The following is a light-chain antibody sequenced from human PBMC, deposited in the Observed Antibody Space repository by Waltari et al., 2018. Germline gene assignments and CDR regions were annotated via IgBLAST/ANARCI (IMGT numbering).Light chain of an antibody. J-gene: IGLJ7*01. CDR2: ENT. CDR1: SSNIGNNY. V-gene: IGLV1-51*02. Sequence: QSVLTQPPSVSAAPGQRVTISCSGGSSNIGNNYVSWYRQFPGTAPKLLIYENTEQPSGIPCRFSGSKSGTSATLDITGLQAGDEADYYCGTWDSSLSGAVFGGGTHLTVL. CDR3: GTWDSSLSGAV.